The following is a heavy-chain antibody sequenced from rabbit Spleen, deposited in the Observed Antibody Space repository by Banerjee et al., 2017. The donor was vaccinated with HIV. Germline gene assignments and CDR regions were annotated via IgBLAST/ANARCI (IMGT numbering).Heavy chain of an antibody. V-gene: IGHV1S45*01. J-gene: IGHJ4*01. CDR3: ARGGYAGNGYYPFNL. CDR2: INVGSSGST. D-gene: IGHD8-1*01. CDR1: GFDLSSYHY. Sequence: QEQLEESGGGLVKPEGSLTLTCKAAGFDLSSYHYMCWVRQAPGKGLEWIACINVGSSGSTYYASWAKGRFTISKTSSTTVTLQMTSLTAADTATYFCARGGYAGNGYYPFNLWGQGTLVTVS.